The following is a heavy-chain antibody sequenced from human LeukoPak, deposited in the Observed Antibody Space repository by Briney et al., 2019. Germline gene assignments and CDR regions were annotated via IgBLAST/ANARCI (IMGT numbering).Heavy chain of an antibody. Sequence: SETLSLTCTVSGGSISSYYWRWIRQPPGKGLEWIGYIYYSGSTNYNPSLKSRVTISVDTSKNQFSLKLSSVTAADTAVYYCARGPSSYGMDVWGQGTTVTVSS. CDR1: GGSISSYY. CDR2: IYYSGST. CDR3: ARGPSSYGMDV. V-gene: IGHV4-59*01. D-gene: IGHD6-13*01. J-gene: IGHJ6*02.